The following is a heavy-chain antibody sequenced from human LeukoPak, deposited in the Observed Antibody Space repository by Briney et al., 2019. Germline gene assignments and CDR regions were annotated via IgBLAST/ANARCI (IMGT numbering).Heavy chain of an antibody. CDR3: ARGDILSSGLLAPFDS. D-gene: IGHD3-3*01. CDR2: ISFDGSNK. V-gene: IGHV3-30*03. J-gene: IGHJ4*02. CDR1: GFTFSNYG. Sequence: PGGSLRLSCAASGFTFSNYGMHWVRQAPGKGLEWVAIISFDGSNKYYADSVKGRFTTSRDNSKNTLYVQMNSLRAEDTAVYYCARGDILSSGLLAPFDSWGQGTLVTVSS.